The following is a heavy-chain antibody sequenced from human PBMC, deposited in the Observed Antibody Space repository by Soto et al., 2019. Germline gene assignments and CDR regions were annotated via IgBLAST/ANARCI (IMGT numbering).Heavy chain of an antibody. V-gene: IGHV1-69*06. CDR2: IVPRFGSP. CDR1: GGIFSDYA. D-gene: IGHD5-18*01. J-gene: IGHJ6*02. CDR3: ARDRIQLRLGKYSFNGMDG. Sequence: QVQLVQSGAEMRKPGSSLRVSCKASGGIFSDYAFSWVRQAPGHGLEWMGGIVPRFGSPHYAQKFGGRVTITAETSTSTVYMEMSSLRFDDTAVYFCARDRIQLRLGKYSFNGMDGWGQGTTITVSS.